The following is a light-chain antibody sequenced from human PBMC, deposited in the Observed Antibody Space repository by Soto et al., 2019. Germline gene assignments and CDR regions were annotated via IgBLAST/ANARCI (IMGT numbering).Light chain of an antibody. Sequence: EIVLTQSPGTLSLSPGERATLSCRASQSVYNSYLAWYQQKPGQAPRLLINGASSRATGIPDRFSGSGSGTDFTLTISRLEPEDFAVYYCQQYGSSPRTFGQGTKVDIK. V-gene: IGKV3-20*01. J-gene: IGKJ1*01. CDR2: GAS. CDR3: QQYGSSPRT. CDR1: QSVYNSY.